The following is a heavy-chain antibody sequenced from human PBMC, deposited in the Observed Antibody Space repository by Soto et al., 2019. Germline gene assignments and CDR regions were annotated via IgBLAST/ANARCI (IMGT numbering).Heavy chain of an antibody. J-gene: IGHJ5*01. CDR1: GDTSTSYY. D-gene: IGHD3-22*01. Sequence: SETLSLTCNASGDTSTSYYWGWIRQAPGKGLEWIGHIHNSGTSTHNPSLNGRVTIAIDMSKKQFALKLTSLTSADTAVYYCARDFYDSVGYTWFDSWSQGTLVTVSS. CDR3: ARDFYDSVGYTWFDS. CDR2: IHNSGTS. V-gene: IGHV4-59*01.